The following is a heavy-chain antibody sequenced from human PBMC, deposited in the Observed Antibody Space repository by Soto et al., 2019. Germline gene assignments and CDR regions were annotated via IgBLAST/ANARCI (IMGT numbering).Heavy chain of an antibody. Sequence: QITLKESGPTLVKPTQTLTLACTFSGFSLSTSGVGVGWIRQPPGKALEWLALIYWNDDKRYSPSLKSRLTITKDTSKNQVVLTMTNMDPVDTTTYYCARTNSNYYAMGWFDPWGQGTLVTVSS. CDR1: GFSLSTSGVG. V-gene: IGHV2-5*01. CDR2: IYWNDDK. J-gene: IGHJ5*02. CDR3: ARTNSNYYAMGWFDP. D-gene: IGHD4-4*01.